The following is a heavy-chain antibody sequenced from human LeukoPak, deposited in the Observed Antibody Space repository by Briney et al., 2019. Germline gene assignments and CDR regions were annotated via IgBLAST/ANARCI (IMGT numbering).Heavy chain of an antibody. CDR3: ARVTGDYLYWRFDY. Sequence: SGPTLVKPTQTLTLTCTFSGFSLSTSGVGVGWIRQPPGKALEWLALIYWDDDKRYSPSLKSRLTITKDTSKNQVVLTMTNMDPVDTATYYCARVTGDYLYWRFDYWGQGTLVTVSS. CDR2: IYWDDDK. CDR1: GFSLSTSGVG. J-gene: IGHJ4*02. V-gene: IGHV2-5*02. D-gene: IGHD4-17*01.